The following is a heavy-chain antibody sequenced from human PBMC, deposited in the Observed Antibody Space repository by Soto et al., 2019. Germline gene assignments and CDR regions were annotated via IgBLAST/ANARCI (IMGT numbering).Heavy chain of an antibody. Sequence: QVQLVQSGAEVKKPGASVKVSCKASGYTFTSYGISWVRQAPGQGLEWMGWISAYNGNTNYAQKLQGRVTMTTDTSTSTACMELRSLRSDDTAVYYCARGRRGYCSGGICFSVHDYWGQGTLVTVSS. J-gene: IGHJ4*02. V-gene: IGHV1-18*01. CDR2: ISAYNGNT. CDR1: GYTFTSYG. D-gene: IGHD2-15*01. CDR3: ARGRRGYCSGGICFSVHDY.